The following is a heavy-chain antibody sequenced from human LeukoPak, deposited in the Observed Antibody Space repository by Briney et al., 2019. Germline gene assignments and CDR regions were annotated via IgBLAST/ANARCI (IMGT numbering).Heavy chain of an antibody. CDR1: GGSIGTYY. CDR3: ARHIGGGIEDMDV. V-gene: IGHV4-59*08. D-gene: IGHD3-16*02. J-gene: IGHJ6*03. Sequence: SETPSLTCTVSGGSIGTYYWSWIRQSPGKGLEWIGYIYVTGTRYNPYLQSRVTISVDRSRNQFFLKMSFVTAADTAVYYCARHIGGGIEDMDVWGKGTKVIVSS. CDR2: IYVTGT.